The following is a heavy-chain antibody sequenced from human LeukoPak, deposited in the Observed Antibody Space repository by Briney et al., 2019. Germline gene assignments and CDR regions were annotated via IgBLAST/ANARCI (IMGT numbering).Heavy chain of an antibody. J-gene: IGHJ4*02. CDR3: TRSSSWYNY. D-gene: IGHD6-13*01. CDR1: GFTFGDYA. CDR2: IRSEAYGGTT. V-gene: IGHV3-49*04. Sequence: GRSLGLSCTASGFTFGDYAMSWVRQAPGKGLEWVGFIRSEAYGGTTEYAASVKGRFTISRDDSKSIAYLQMNSLKTEDTAVYYCTRSSSWYNYWGQGTLVTVSS.